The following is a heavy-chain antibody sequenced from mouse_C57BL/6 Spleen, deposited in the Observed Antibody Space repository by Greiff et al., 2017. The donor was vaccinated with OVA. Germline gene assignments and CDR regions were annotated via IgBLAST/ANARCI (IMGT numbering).Heavy chain of an antibody. D-gene: IGHD1-1*01. Sequence: QVQLKQPGADLVKPGASVKLSCKASGYTFTSYWMHWVKQRPGQGLEWIGMIHPNSGSTNYNEKFKSKATLTVDKSSSTAYMQLSSLTSEDSAVYYCARLTTVVPHWYFDVWGTGTTVTVSS. CDR2: IHPNSGST. V-gene: IGHV1-64*01. J-gene: IGHJ1*03. CDR3: ARLTTVVPHWYFDV. CDR1: GYTFTSYW.